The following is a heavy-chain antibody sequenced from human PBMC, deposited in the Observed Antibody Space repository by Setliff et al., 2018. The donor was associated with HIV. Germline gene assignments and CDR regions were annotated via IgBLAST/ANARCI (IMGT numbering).Heavy chain of an antibody. CDR3: ARRGRDGVLIVFATGFDP. D-gene: IGHD2-8*01. V-gene: IGHV4-39*01. CDR2: IFYTGST. CDR1: GVSISNYY. Sequence: SETLSLTCTVSGVSISNYYWGWIRQPPGKGLEWIGDIFYTGSTYYNPSLKSRVAISIDTSENRFSLRLNSVTAADTGVYYCARRGRDGVLIVFATGFDPWGQGTLVTVSS. J-gene: IGHJ5*02.